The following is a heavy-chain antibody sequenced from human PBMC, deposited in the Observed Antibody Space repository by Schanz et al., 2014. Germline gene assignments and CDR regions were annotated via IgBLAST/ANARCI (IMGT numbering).Heavy chain of an antibody. Sequence: QVQLVQSGAEVKKPGSSVKVSCKASRSTFSSYTISWVRQARGQGLEWMGRIVPILGIANYAQKFQGRVTITADRTTSTDYMEMSSLRSDDTAVYYCARCSSAEGVFDFWGQGTMLTVSS. J-gene: IGHJ3*01. CDR3: ARCSSAEGVFDF. CDR1: RSTFSSYT. CDR2: IVPILGIA. D-gene: IGHD6-19*01. V-gene: IGHV1-69*02.